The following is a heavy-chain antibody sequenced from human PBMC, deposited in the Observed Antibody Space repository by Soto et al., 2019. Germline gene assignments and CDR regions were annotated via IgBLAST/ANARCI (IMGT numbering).Heavy chain of an antibody. Sequence: SSETLSLTCTVSGGSISSSRCHWGWIRQPPGKGLEWIASIKYSGTTFYNPSLKSRVTLSVDTSKNQFALQLSSVTAADTAVYYCARGSTWPLTGNFDYWGRGILVTVSS. J-gene: IGHJ4*02. CDR3: ARGSTWPLTGNFDY. D-gene: IGHD3-10*01. CDR2: IKYSGTT. V-gene: IGHV4-39*06. CDR1: GGSISSSRCH.